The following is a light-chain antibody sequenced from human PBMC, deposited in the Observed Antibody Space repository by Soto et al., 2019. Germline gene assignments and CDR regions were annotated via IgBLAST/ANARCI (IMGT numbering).Light chain of an antibody. V-gene: IGLV1-51*02. CDR1: SSNIGNNF. CDR3: GTWDSSLTVWV. J-gene: IGLJ3*02. Sequence: QSVLTQPPSVSAAPGQTVTISCAGSSSNIGNNFVSWYQQLPGTATKLLIYENNKRPSGIPDRFSGSKSGTSASLGITGLQTGDEAVYYCGTWDSSLTVWVFGGGTKLTVL. CDR2: ENN.